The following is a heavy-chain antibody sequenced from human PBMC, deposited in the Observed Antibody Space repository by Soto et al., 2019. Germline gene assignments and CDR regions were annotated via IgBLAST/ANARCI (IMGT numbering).Heavy chain of an antibody. V-gene: IGHV3-23*01. Sequence: GGSLRLSCAASGFTFSSYAMSWVRQAPGKGLEWVSAISGSGGSTYYADSVKGRFTISRDNSKNTLYLQMNSLRAEDTAVDYCAKVGDRAAGFFGKKGAVALFDYWGQGTLVTVSS. CDR2: ISGSGGST. D-gene: IGHD6-13*01. CDR3: AKVGDRAAGFFGKKGAVALFDY. CDR1: GFTFSSYA. J-gene: IGHJ4*02.